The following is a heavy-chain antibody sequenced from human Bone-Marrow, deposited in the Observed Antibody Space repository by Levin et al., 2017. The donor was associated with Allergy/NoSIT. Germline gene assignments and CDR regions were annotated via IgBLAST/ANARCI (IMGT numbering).Heavy chain of an antibody. Sequence: GESLKISCAASGFTLTNFAMHWVRQAPGKGLEWVAILSYDATNGKYADSVRGRFTLSADKSDNKMYLQMHSLRPEDTAVYYCARNHYDRSGYSDALDLWGHGTMVIVSS. CDR3: ARNHYDRSGYSDALDL. CDR2: LSYDATNG. D-gene: IGHD3-22*01. CDR1: GFTLTNFA. V-gene: IGHV3-30*04. J-gene: IGHJ3*01.